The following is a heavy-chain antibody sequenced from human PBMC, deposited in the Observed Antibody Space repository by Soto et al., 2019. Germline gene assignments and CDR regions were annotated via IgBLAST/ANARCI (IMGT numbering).Heavy chain of an antibody. CDR1: GGSISSYY. CDR3: ARQKYSGSYDGWFDP. Sequence: SETLSLTCTVSGGSISSYYWSWIRQPPGKGLEWIGYIYYSGSTNYNPSLKSRVTISVDTSKNQFSLKLSSVTAADTAVYYCARQKYSGSYDGWFDPWGQGTLVTVSS. CDR2: IYYSGST. D-gene: IGHD1-26*01. V-gene: IGHV4-59*01. J-gene: IGHJ5*02.